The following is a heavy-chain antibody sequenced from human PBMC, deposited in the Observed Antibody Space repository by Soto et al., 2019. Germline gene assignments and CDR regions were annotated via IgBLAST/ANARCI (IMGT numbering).Heavy chain of an antibody. CDR1: GFTFTSSA. Sequence: QMQLVQSGPEVKKPGTSVKVSCKASGFTFTSSAVQWVRQARGQRLEWIGWIVVGSGNTNYAQKFQERVTITRDMSTSTAYMELSSLRSEDTSVYYCAGSMSVADFDYWGQGTLVTVSS. V-gene: IGHV1-58*01. CDR2: IVVGSGNT. D-gene: IGHD2-8*01. J-gene: IGHJ4*02. CDR3: AGSMSVADFDY.